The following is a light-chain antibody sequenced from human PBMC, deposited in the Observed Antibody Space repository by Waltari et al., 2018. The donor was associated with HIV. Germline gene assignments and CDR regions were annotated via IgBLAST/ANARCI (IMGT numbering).Light chain of an antibody. CDR2: SAS. CDR3: LQHYDVPRT. CDR1: RGIKSD. V-gene: IGKV1-17*01. Sequence: DIQMTQSPSSLSAYVGGRVTITCRASRGIKSDLGWYQQSPGQAPRRLIYSASNLHPGAPSRFRGGGSGTDFCLSIDGLQPEDVGTYFCLQHYDVPRTFGQGTK. J-gene: IGKJ1*01.